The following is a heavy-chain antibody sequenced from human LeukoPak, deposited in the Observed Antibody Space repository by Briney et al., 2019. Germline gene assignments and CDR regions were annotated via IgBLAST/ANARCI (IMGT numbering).Heavy chain of an antibody. CDR2: INPNSGGT. V-gene: IGHV1-2*02. J-gene: IGHJ4*02. D-gene: IGHD6-19*01. Sequence: ASVKVSCKASGYTFTSYGISWVRQAPGQGLEWMGWINPNSGGTNYAQKFQGRVTMTRDTSISTAYMELSRLRSDDTAVYYCARDLNIMGSDWGQGTLVTVSS. CDR3: ARDLNIMGSD. CDR1: GYTFTSYG.